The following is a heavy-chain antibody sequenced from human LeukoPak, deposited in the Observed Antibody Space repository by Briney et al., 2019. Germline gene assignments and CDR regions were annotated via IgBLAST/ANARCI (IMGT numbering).Heavy chain of an antibody. J-gene: IGHJ5*02. D-gene: IGHD3-9*01. V-gene: IGHV4-59*01. CDR3: ARGGTYNDILSFDP. Sequence: SETLSLTCTVSGGSISYYYWTWIRQSPGKGLEWIGQIYYTGSTYYNPSLGRRVTISLDTSRIQFSLILTSVTAADTAVYYCARGGTYNDILSFDPRGQGTLVTVSS. CDR1: GGSISYYY. CDR2: IYYTGST.